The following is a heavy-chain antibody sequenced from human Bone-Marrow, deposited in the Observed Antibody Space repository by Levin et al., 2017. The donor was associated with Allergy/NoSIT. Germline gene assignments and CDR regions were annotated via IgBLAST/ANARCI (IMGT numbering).Heavy chain of an antibody. J-gene: IGHJ4*02. D-gene: IGHD3-22*01. CDR1: GFAFSSYG. CDR3: ARENFYASSAYDY. CDR2: IWYDGNKK. V-gene: IGHV3-33*01. Sequence: SCAASGFAFSSYGMHWVRQAPGKGLEWVAVIWYDGNKKDYADSVKGRFTISRDNHKNTLFLQMNSLRAEDTAVYYCARENFYASSAYDYWGEGTPVTVSA.